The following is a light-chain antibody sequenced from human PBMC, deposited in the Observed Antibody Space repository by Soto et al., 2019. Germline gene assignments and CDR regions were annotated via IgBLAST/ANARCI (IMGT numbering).Light chain of an antibody. J-gene: IGLJ1*01. CDR1: SSDVGGYNY. CDR3: SSYAGSNTYV. V-gene: IGLV2-8*01. Sequence: QSALTQPPSASGSPGQSVTISCTGTSSDVGGYNYVSWYQQHPGKAPKPMIYEVSKRPSGVPDRFSGCKSGHTVSLTVSGLQVEDEADYYCSSYAGSNTYVFGSGTKLTV. CDR2: EVS.